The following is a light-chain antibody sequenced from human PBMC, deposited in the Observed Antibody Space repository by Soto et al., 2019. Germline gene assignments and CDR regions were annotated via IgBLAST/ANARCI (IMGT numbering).Light chain of an antibody. CDR3: KQYGSSPPYT. Sequence: EIVLTQSPGTLSLSPGERATLSCRASHSVSSSYLAWYQQKPGQAPRLLIYGASSRATGIPDRFSGSGSGPDFTLTISRLEPEDFAVYYCKQYGSSPPYTFGQGTKLEIK. CDR1: HSVSSSY. J-gene: IGKJ2*01. CDR2: GAS. V-gene: IGKV3-20*01.